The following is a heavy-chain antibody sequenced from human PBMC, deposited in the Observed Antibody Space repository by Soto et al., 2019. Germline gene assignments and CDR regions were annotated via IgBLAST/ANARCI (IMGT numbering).Heavy chain of an antibody. CDR3: ARVLITMVRGVIIEGYNWFDP. J-gene: IGHJ5*02. V-gene: IGHV1-69*02. CDR1: GGTLSSYT. Sequence: SVKVCCKASGGTLSSYTISWVRQEQRQGLEWMGRIIPILGIANYAQKFQGRVTITADKSTSTAYMELSSLRSEDTAVYYCARVLITMVRGVIIEGYNWFDPWGQGTLVTVSS. CDR2: IIPILGIA. D-gene: IGHD3-10*01.